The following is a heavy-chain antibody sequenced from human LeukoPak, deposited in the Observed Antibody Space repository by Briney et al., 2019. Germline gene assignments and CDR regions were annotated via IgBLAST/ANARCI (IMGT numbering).Heavy chain of an antibody. J-gene: IGHJ4*02. CDR1: GGSVSNYY. V-gene: IGHV4-59*02. D-gene: IGHD7-27*01. Sequence: SETLSLTCTVSGGSVSNYYWSWIRQSPGKGLEWIGYIYYTETSYNPSLKSRVTISADTSKNQFSLKLSSVTAADTAVYYCATRKLGNDYWGQGTLVTVSS. CDR3: ATRKLGNDY. CDR2: IYYTET.